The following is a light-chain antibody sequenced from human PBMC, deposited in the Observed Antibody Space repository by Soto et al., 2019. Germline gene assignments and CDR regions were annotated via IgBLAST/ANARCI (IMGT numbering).Light chain of an antibody. Sequence: DKLMSQSPATLSVSPGERATLSCRASQSVSSYLAWYQQKPGQAPRLIISGASTRATGIPARFSGSGSGTEFTLTISSLQSEDFAVYYCHQYHYWWTFGQGTKVDIK. CDR3: HQYHYWWT. CDR1: QSVSSY. V-gene: IGKV3-15*01. J-gene: IGKJ1*01. CDR2: GAS.